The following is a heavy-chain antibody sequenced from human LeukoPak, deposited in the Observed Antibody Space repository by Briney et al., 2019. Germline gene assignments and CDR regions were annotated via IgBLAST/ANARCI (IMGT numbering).Heavy chain of an antibody. CDR3: ARLGSVVVTAIPCYFDY. V-gene: IGHV4-34*01. J-gene: IGHJ4*02. CDR1: GGSFSGYY. D-gene: IGHD2-21*02. Sequence: SETLSLTCAVYGGSFSGYYWSWIRQPPGKGLEWIEEINHSGSTNYNPSLKSRVTISVDTSKNQFSLKLSSVTAADTAVYYCARLGSVVVTAIPCYFDYWGQGTLVTVSS. CDR2: INHSGST.